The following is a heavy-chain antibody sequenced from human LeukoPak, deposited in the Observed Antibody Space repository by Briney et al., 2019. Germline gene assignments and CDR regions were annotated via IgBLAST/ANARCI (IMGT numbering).Heavy chain of an antibody. J-gene: IGHJ4*02. CDR2: INPNSGGT. CDR3: ASHSSGWYFDY. D-gene: IGHD6-19*01. CDR1: GYTFTGYY. V-gene: IGHV1-2*02. Sequence: ASVKVSCKASGYTFTGYYMHWVRQAPGQGLEWMRWINPNSGGTNYAQEFQGRVTMTRDTSISTAYMELSRLRSDDTAVYYCASHSSGWYFDYWGQGTLVTVSS.